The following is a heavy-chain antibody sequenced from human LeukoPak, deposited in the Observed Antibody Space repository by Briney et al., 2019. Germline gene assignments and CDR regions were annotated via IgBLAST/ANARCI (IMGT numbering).Heavy chain of an antibody. CDR1: RFTFSNYA. Sequence: TGGSLRLSCAASRFTFSNYAMHWVRQAPGKGLEWVAVISYDGSNKYYADSVKGRFTISRDNSKNTLYLQMNSLRAEDTAVYYCARDPGYSYGSFYFDYWGQGTLVTVSS. V-gene: IGHV3-30-3*01. CDR2: ISYDGSNK. CDR3: ARDPGYSYGSFYFDY. D-gene: IGHD5-18*01. J-gene: IGHJ4*02.